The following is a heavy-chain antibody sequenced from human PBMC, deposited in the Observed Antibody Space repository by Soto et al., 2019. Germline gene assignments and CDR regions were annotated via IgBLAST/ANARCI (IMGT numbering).Heavy chain of an antibody. J-gene: IGHJ5*02. D-gene: IGHD5-12*01. Sequence: SETLSLTCTVSGDSVSSGSYYWSWIRQPPGKGLEWIGYIYYSGSTNYNPSLKSRVTISVDTSKNQFSLKLSSVTAADTAVYYCARAVPDLVATANWFDPWGQGTLVTVSS. CDR1: GDSVSSGSYY. V-gene: IGHV4-61*01. CDR2: IYYSGST. CDR3: ARAVPDLVATANWFDP.